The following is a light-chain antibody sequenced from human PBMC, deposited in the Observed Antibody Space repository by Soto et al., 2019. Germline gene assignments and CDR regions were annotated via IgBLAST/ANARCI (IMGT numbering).Light chain of an antibody. CDR2: DAS. CDR1: QGISSA. Sequence: AIQLTQSPSSLSASVGDRVTITCRASQGISSALAWYQQKPGKAPKLLIYDASSLESGVPSRFSGSGSGTDFTLTISSLQPEDFATYYCQHPRWTFGQGTKVEIK. J-gene: IGKJ1*01. CDR3: QHPRWT. V-gene: IGKV1-13*02.